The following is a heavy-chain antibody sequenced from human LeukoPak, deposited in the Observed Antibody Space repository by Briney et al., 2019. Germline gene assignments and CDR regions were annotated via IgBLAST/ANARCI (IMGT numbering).Heavy chain of an antibody. CDR2: IIPIFGTA. V-gene: IGHV1-69*13. CDR1: GGTFSSYA. Sequence: ASVKVSCKASGGTFSSYAISWVRQAPGQGLEWMGGIIPIFGTANYAQKFQGRVTITADESTSTAYMELSSLRSEDTAVYYCARDSPTTVTGYYGMDAWGQGTTVTVSS. J-gene: IGHJ6*02. CDR3: ARDSPTTVTGYYGMDA. D-gene: IGHD4-17*01.